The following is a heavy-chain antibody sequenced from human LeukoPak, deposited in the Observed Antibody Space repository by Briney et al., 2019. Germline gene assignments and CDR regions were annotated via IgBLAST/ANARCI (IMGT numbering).Heavy chain of an antibody. J-gene: IGHJ1*01. Sequence: GGSLRLSCEGSGFIFSNYWMSWVRQAPGKGLEWVANIQQHGSETYYGDSVKGRFTISRDNAKNSLYLQMNSLRAEDTAVYYCATYSSSNGREFQYWGQGTLVTVSS. CDR3: ATYSSSNGREFQY. V-gene: IGHV3-7*01. D-gene: IGHD2-2*01. CDR2: IQQHGSET. CDR1: GFIFSNYW.